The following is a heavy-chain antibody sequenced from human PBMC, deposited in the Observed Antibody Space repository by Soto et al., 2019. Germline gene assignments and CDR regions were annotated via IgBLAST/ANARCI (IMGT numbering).Heavy chain of an antibody. J-gene: IGHJ6*02. D-gene: IGHD3-9*01. Sequence: ASVKVSCKASGGTFSSYTISWVRQAPGQGLEWMGRIIPILGIANYAQKFQGRVTITADKSTSTAYMELSSLRSEDTAVYYCASSLLTGNKADENYYYYYGMDVWGQGTTVTVSS. CDR3: ASSLLTGNKADENYYYYYGMDV. V-gene: IGHV1-69*02. CDR1: GGTFSSYT. CDR2: IIPILGIA.